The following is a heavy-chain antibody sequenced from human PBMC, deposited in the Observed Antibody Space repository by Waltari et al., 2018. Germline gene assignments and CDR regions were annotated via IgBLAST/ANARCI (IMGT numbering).Heavy chain of an antibody. CDR3: ARLGGQQPVTGY. D-gene: IGHD6-13*01. V-gene: IGHV1-2*06. Sequence: QVQLVQSGAEVKKPGASVKVSCKASGYTFTGYYMHCVRQAPGQGVEWRGRINRNSGGTTDAQKLQGRVTMTRDTSISKAYMELSRLRSDDTAVYDGARLGGQQPVTGYWGQGTLVTVSS. CDR2: INRNSGGT. J-gene: IGHJ4*02. CDR1: GYTFTGYY.